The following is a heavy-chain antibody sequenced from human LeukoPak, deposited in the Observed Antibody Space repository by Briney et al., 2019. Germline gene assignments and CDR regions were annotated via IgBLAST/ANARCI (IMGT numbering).Heavy chain of an antibody. Sequence: GGSLRLSCAATGLTVSSDFMSWVRQAPGKGLEWVSVIYGGGSTYYADSVKGRFTISRDTPKNTLYLQMNSLRIEDTAVYYYASWPGGWYGEDSWGQGTLVTVSS. CDR3: ASWPGGWYGEDS. D-gene: IGHD6-19*01. CDR2: IYGGGST. J-gene: IGHJ4*02. V-gene: IGHV3-53*01. CDR1: GLTVSSDF.